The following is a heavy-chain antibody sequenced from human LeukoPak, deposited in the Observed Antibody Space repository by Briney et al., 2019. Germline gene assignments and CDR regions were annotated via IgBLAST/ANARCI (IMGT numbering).Heavy chain of an antibody. D-gene: IGHD6-19*01. CDR2: MNPNSGNT. J-gene: IGHJ5*02. Sequence: ASVKVSCKASGYSFTSYDINWVRQATGQGLEWMGWMNPNSGNTGYAQKFQGRVTMTRNTSISTAYMELSSLRSEDTAVYYCARGAGAGTGNWFDPWGQGTLVTVSS. V-gene: IGHV1-8*01. CDR1: GYSFTSYD. CDR3: ARGAGAGTGNWFDP.